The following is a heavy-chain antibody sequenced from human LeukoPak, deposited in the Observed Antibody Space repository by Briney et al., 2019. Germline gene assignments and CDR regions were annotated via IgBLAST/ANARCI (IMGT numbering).Heavy chain of an antibody. CDR1: GFTFSSYA. Sequence: GGSLRLSCVASGFTFSSYAMSWVRQAPGKGLEWVSSFSGSGGSIYYADSVKDRFTISRDNAKNSLYLQMNSLRAEDTAVYYCARDQYTYYDILTGYPGFDYWGQGTLVTVSS. D-gene: IGHD3-9*01. J-gene: IGHJ4*02. CDR3: ARDQYTYYDILTGYPGFDY. V-gene: IGHV3-23*01. CDR2: FSGSGGSI.